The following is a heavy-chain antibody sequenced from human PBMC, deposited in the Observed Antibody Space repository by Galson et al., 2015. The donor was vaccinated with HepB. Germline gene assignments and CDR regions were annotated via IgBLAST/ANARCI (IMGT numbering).Heavy chain of an antibody. CDR2: IYWNDET. D-gene: IGHD3-9*01. CDR3: SHRLGTTILSRDYYFYMDV. CDR1: GFSLTTSGVG. V-gene: IGHV2-5*01. J-gene: IGHJ6*03. Sequence: PALVKPTQTLTLTCSFSGFSLTTSGVGVGWIRQPPGKALEWLALIYWNDETRFSPSLKSRLTITKDTSKNQVVLTMTNVDPVDTATYYCSHRLGTTILSRDYYFYMDVWGEGTTVTVSS.